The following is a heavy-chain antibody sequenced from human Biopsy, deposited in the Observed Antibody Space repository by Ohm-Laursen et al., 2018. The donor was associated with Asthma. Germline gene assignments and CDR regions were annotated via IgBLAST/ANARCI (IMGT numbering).Heavy chain of an antibody. CDR1: GGTFGNYA. CDR3: ARTYFDFLTGQVHDAFAM. CDR2: INAANGNT. J-gene: IGHJ3*02. V-gene: IGHV1-3*01. D-gene: IGHD3-9*01. Sequence: SVKVSCKVSGGTFGNYAIHWVRQAPGHSLEWMGWINAANGNTKYSQKFQGRLTISRDTSASTAYMDLSSLRSEDTAVYYCARTYFDFLTGQVHDAFAMWGQGTMVTVSS.